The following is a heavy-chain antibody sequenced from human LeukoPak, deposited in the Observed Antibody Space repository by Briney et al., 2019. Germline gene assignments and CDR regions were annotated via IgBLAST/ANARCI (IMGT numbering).Heavy chain of an antibody. CDR1: GFTFSSYS. CDR2: ISSSSSTI. V-gene: IGHV3-48*01. J-gene: IGHJ5*02. D-gene: IGHD3-9*01. Sequence: PGGSLRLSCAASGFTFSSYSMNWVRQAPGKGLEWVSYISSSSSTIYYADSVKGRFTISRDNAKNSLYLQMNSLRAEDTAVYYCARGAILRYFDWLKHAWFDPWGQGTLVTVSS. CDR3: ARGAILRYFDWLKHAWFDP.